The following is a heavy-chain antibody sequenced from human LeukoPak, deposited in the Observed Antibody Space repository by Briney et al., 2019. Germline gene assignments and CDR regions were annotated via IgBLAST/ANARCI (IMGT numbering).Heavy chain of an antibody. CDR1: EFTFNNYG. Sequence: PGGSLRLSCTASEFTFNNYGMQWVRQAPGKGLEWVSVISNDGTDTHYADSVKGRFTISRDNSKNTLYLQMNSLRPEDTAVYYCAKDLRSSTSCCDYWGQGTLVTVSS. J-gene: IGHJ4*02. V-gene: IGHV3-30*18. D-gene: IGHD2-2*01. CDR3: AKDLRSSTSCCDY. CDR2: ISNDGTDT.